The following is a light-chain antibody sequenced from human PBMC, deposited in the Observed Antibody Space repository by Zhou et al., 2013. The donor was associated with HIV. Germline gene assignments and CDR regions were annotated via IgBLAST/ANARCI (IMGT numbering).Light chain of an antibody. CDR1: QGISSW. CDR3: QHYYNSPLS. Sequence: DIQMTQSPSSVSASVGDRVTITCRASQGISSWLAWYQQIPGKAPKRLIYAASRLQSGVPSRFSGSRSGAVFTLTISCLQAEDFATYFCQHYYNSPLSFGGGRRWRSN. V-gene: IGKV1-12*01. CDR2: AAS. J-gene: IGKJ4*01.